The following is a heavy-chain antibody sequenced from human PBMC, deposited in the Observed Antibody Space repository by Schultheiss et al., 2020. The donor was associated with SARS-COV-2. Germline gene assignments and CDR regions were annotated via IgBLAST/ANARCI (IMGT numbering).Heavy chain of an antibody. CDR2: INPNSGGT. V-gene: IGHV1-8*02. CDR3: ARGGQWLLLLTGYWFDP. CDR1: GYTFTSYG. J-gene: IGHJ5*02. D-gene: IGHD3-22*01. Sequence: ASVKVSCKASGYTFTSYGISWVRQAPGQGLEWMGWINPNSGGTNYAQKFQGRVTMTRDTSISTAYMELSSLRSEDTAVYYCARGGQWLLLLTGYWFDPWGQGTLVTVSS.